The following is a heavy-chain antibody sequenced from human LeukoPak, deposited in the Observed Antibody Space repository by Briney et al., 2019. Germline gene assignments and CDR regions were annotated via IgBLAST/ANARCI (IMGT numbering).Heavy chain of an antibody. CDR3: ARHSASYYFDY. V-gene: IGHV4-39*01. Sequence: SETLSLTCTVSGDSISSSSYYWGWIRQPPGKGLEWIGNIYYSGSTYSNPSLKSRVTISVDMSKNQFSLKLSSVTAADTAVYYCARHSASYYFDYWGQGTLVTVSS. D-gene: IGHD6-6*01. CDR1: GDSISSSSYY. J-gene: IGHJ4*02. CDR2: IYYSGST.